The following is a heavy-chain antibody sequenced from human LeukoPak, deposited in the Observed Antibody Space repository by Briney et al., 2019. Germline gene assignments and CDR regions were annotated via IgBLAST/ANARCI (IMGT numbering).Heavy chain of an antibody. Sequence: SETLSLTCAVYGGSFSGYYWSWIRQPPGKGLEWIGEINHSGSTNYNPSLKSRVTISVDTSKNQFSLKLSSVTAVDTAVYYCGGSSYYYDGSGYNDDAFDIWGQGTMVTVSS. CDR3: GGSSYYYDGSGYNDDAFDI. V-gene: IGHV4-34*01. J-gene: IGHJ3*02. CDR1: GGSFSGYY. D-gene: IGHD3-22*01. CDR2: INHSGST.